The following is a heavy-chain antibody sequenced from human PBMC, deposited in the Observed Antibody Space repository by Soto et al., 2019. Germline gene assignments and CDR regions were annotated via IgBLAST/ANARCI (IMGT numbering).Heavy chain of an antibody. CDR3: AIRRAYRNSWYYFDS. J-gene: IGHJ4*02. V-gene: IGHV1-69-2*01. D-gene: IGHD1-7*01. CDR2: VDPEDGQT. Sequence: VKVSCNVAGYTFIDNYINRVQHVPGKGLEWMGLVDPEDGQTAYAEKLQGRVTISADTSTDTAYMQLSGLKSEDKDVYYCAIRRAYRNSWYYFDSWAREHWSPSPQ. CDR1: GYTFIDNY.